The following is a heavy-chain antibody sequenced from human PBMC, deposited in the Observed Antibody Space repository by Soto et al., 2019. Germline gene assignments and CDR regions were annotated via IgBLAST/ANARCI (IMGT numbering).Heavy chain of an antibody. CDR3: ARAPPGPSPRWDV. V-gene: IGHV4-30-2*01. CDR1: AASMSRGGTS. J-gene: IGHJ6*02. Sequence: PYDTLYLSSALSAASMSRGGTSGTWIRQPPGKGLEWLGFIYYTGSTYYNPSPKSRVTLSVDRSKNQFSLNLTSVTAADTAMYFCARAPPGPSPRWDVWGQGTTVS. CDR2: IYYTGST. D-gene: IGHD3-10*01.